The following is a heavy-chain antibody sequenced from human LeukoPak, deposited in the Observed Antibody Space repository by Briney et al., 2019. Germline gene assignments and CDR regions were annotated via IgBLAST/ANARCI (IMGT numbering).Heavy chain of an antibody. CDR3: ASTRPTMIVVMYYFDY. CDR2: MSYDGSNK. D-gene: IGHD3-22*01. V-gene: IGHV3-30-3*01. J-gene: IGHJ4*02. Sequence: GGSLRLSCAASGFTFSSYAMHWVRQAPGKGLEWVAVMSYDGSNKYYADSVKGRFTISRDNSKNTLYLQMNSLRAEDTAVYYCASTRPTMIVVMYYFDYWGQGTLVTVSS. CDR1: GFTFSSYA.